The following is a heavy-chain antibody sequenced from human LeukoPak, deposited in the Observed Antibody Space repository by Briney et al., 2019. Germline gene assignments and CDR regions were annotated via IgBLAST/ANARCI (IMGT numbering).Heavy chain of an antibody. CDR2: TNNDGSRT. Sequence: GGSLRLSCAASGFSLSTSWMHWVRQTPGKGLEWVSRTNNDGSRTTYADSVKGRFTISRDNAKNTLYLQMNSLRAEDTAVYYCTRGRHTSSWYYFDYWGQGTLVTVSS. J-gene: IGHJ4*02. CDR3: TRGRHTSSWYYFDY. V-gene: IGHV3-74*01. CDR1: GFSLSTSW. D-gene: IGHD6-13*01.